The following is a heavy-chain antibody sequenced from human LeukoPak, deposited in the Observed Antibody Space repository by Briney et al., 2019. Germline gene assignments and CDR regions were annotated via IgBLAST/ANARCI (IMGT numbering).Heavy chain of an antibody. D-gene: IGHD3-22*01. Sequence: PSETLSLICTVSGASLSSYFWSWIRQPPGKGLEYIGYIYYGGSTNYNPSLKSRVTISIDTSKNQFSLKLNSVTAADTAVYYCARGGDMSGTIIDYWGQGTLVTVSS. V-gene: IGHV4-59*01. CDR1: GASLSSYF. J-gene: IGHJ4*02. CDR2: IYYGGST. CDR3: ARGGDMSGTIIDY.